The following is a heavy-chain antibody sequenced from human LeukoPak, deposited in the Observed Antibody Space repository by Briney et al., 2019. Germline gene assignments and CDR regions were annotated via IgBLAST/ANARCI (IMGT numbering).Heavy chain of an antibody. CDR3: ARGPFRSSGWYDRIDY. CDR2: INHSGST. Sequence: SETLSLTCAVYGGSFSGYYWSRIRQPPGKGLEWIGEINHSGSTNYNPSLKSRVTISVDTSKNQFSLRLSSVAAADTAVYYCARGPFRSSGWYDRIDYWGQGTLVTVSS. V-gene: IGHV4-34*01. CDR1: GGSFSGYY. D-gene: IGHD6-19*01. J-gene: IGHJ4*02.